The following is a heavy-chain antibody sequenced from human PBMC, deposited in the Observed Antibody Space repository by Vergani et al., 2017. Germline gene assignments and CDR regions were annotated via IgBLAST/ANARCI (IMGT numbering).Heavy chain of an antibody. Sequence: QVQLVQSGAEVKKPGASVKVSCKASGYTFTGYYMPWVRQAPGQGLEWMGWINPNSGGTNYAQKFQGRVTMTRDTSISTAYMELSRLRSDDTAVYYCARVGGYDFWSAIDGDYFDYWGQGTLVTVSS. V-gene: IGHV1-2*02. D-gene: IGHD3-3*01. CDR2: INPNSGGT. J-gene: IGHJ4*02. CDR1: GYTFTGYY. CDR3: ARVGGYDFWSAIDGDYFDY.